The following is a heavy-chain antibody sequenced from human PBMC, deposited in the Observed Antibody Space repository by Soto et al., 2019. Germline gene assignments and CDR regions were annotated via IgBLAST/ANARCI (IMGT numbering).Heavy chain of an antibody. V-gene: IGHV6-1*01. CDR2: TYFRSKWNY. CDR3: VRQPLANLALYGMDV. CDR1: GDSVSANNAA. D-gene: IGHD6-6*01. Sequence: SQTLSLTCAISGDSVSANNAAWNWIRQSPSRGLEWLGRTYFRSKWNYDYAESVKSRLTITPDTTNNQISLQLNSVIPEDAAVYYCVRQPLANLALYGMDVWGQGTTVTVAS. J-gene: IGHJ6*02.